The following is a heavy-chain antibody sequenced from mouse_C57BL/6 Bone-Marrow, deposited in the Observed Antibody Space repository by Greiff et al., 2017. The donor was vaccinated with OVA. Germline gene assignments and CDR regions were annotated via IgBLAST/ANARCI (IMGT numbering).Heavy chain of an antibody. D-gene: IGHD2-1*01. V-gene: IGHV5-4*03. Sequence: DVMLVESGGGLVKPGGSLKLSCAASGFTFSSYAMSWVRQTPEKRLEWVATFSDGGSYTYYPDNVKGRFTISRDNAKNNLYLQMSHLKSEDTAMSYCATVYYGTFFAYWGQGTLVTVSA. CDR3: ATVYYGTFFAY. CDR2: FSDGGSYT. CDR1: GFTFSSYA. J-gene: IGHJ3*01.